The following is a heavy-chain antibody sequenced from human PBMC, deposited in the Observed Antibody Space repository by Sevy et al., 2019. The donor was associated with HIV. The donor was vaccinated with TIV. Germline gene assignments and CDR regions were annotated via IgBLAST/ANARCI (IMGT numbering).Heavy chain of an antibody. CDR3: SPDRDYSALDY. Sequence: GGSLRLSCVASGFTFSGSSMNWVRQAPGKGLERIAFINDDGSRLGYLDSVRGRYTSSRENTKKSLYLQMNSLRSEDTAVYVCSPDRDYSALDYWGQGTLVTVSS. V-gene: IGHV3-7*01. CDR2: INDDGSRL. CDR1: GFTFSGSS. J-gene: IGHJ4*02. D-gene: IGHD4-4*01.